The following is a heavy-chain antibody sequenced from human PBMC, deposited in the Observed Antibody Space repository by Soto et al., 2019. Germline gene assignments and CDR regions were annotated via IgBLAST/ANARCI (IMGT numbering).Heavy chain of an antibody. CDR2: IYYSGST. CDR3: ALYYDSSGYYYGYFQH. Sequence: ETLSLTCTVSGGSISSYYWSWIRQPPGKGLEWIGYIYYSGSTNYNPSLKSRVTISVDTSKNQFSLKLSSVTAADTAVYYCALYYDSSGYYYGYFQHWGQGTLVTVS. J-gene: IGHJ1*01. V-gene: IGHV4-59*08. D-gene: IGHD3-22*01. CDR1: GGSISSYY.